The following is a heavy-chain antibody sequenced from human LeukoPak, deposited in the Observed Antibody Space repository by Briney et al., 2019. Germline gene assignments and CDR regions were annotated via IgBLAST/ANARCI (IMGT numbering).Heavy chain of an antibody. Sequence: GESLKISCKGSGYRFTIYWIGGVRQMPGKGLEDMGIIYPGDSDTRYSTSFQGQVTISADKSISPAYLQCSSLKASDTAMYHCARLSPEYSSGWYGPFDSWGQGTLVTVSS. CDR1: GYRFTIYW. CDR3: ARLSPEYSSGWYGPFDS. V-gene: IGHV5-51*01. D-gene: IGHD6-19*01. CDR2: IYPGDSDT. J-gene: IGHJ4*02.